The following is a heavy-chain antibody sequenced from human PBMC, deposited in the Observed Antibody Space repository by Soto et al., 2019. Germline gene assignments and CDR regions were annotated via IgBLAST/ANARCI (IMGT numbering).Heavy chain of an antibody. CDR2: IDPSDSYT. D-gene: IGHD2-2*01. CDR1: GYSFTSYW. Sequence: EVQLVQSGAEVKKPGESLRISCKGSGYSFTSYWISWVRQMPGKGLEWMGRIDPSDSYTNYSPSFQGHVTISADKSISTAYLQWSSLKASDTAMYYCATTPSSGGSTSSHAFDIWGQGTMVTVSS. J-gene: IGHJ3*02. V-gene: IGHV5-10-1*03. CDR3: ATTPSSGGSTSSHAFDI.